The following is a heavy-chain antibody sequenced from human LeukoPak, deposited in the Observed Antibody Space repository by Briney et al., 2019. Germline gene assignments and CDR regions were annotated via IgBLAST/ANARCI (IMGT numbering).Heavy chain of an antibody. V-gene: IGHV4-59*01. CDR2: IYYSGST. Sequence: LETLSLTCAVYGGSFSGYYWSWIRQPPGKGLEWIGYIYYSGSTNYNPSLKSRVTTSVDTSRNQFSLKLSSVTAADTAVYYCARAPNPDFFDDWGQGTLVTVSS. J-gene: IGHJ4*02. CDR1: GGSFSGYY. CDR3: ARAPNPDFFDD. D-gene: IGHD2-8*01.